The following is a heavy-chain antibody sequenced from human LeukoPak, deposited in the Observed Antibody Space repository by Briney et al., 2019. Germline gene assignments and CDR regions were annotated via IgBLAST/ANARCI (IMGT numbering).Heavy chain of an antibody. CDR3: ARDRHYYNSGGSFDP. V-gene: IGHV1-2*02. CDR1: GYTLTELS. CDR2: INPNSGGT. J-gene: IGHJ5*02. D-gene: IGHD3-22*01. Sequence: ASVKVSCKVSGYTLTELSMHWVRQAPGQGLEWMGWINPNSGGTNYAQNFQGRVTMTRDTSISTAYMELSRLRSDDTAVYYCARDRHYYNSGGSFDPWGQGTLVTVSS.